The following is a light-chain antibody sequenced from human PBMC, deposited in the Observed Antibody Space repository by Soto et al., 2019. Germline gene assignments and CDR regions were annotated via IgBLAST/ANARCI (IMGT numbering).Light chain of an antibody. V-gene: IGKV3-11*01. CDR2: AAS. CDR1: QSVSNF. J-gene: IGKJ5*01. CDR3: QQRSNWPPEIT. Sequence: EIVLPQSPATLSLSPGASSPLSRRARQSVSNFLAWYQQKPGQAPRLLIYAASNRATGIPARFSGSGSGTDFTLTIRSLEPEDFAVYYCQQRSNWPPEITFGQGTRLEIK.